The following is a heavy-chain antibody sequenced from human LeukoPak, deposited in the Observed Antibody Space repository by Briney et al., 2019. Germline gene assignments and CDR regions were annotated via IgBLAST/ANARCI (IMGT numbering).Heavy chain of an antibody. V-gene: IGHV4-59*07. CDR2: IYYSGST. Sequence: SDTLSLTCTLSGRSFSSYDGSWTRQPPGKGREWIRYIYYSGSTNYNPSLKSRVTISVDTSNNQFSMKLSSVTAADTAVYYCASSAPNKRVATILPFDYWGQGTLVTVSS. CDR1: GRSFSSYD. J-gene: IGHJ4*02. CDR3: ASSAPNKRVATILPFDY. D-gene: IGHD5-12*01.